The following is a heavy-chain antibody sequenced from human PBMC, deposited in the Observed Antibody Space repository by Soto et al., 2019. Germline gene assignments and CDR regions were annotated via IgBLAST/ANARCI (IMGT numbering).Heavy chain of an antibody. V-gene: IGHV3-23*01. Sequence: GGSLRLSCSASGFTFSTYAMSWVRQAPGQGLEWVSAISISGYNTYYADSVKGRFTISRDNSKNALYLQMNSLRAEDTAVYYCAKPPPGLRQTDGRLDYRGQGTLVTVSS. CDR3: AKPPPGLRQTDGRLDY. CDR2: ISISGYNT. D-gene: IGHD3-16*01. CDR1: GFTFSTYA. J-gene: IGHJ4*02.